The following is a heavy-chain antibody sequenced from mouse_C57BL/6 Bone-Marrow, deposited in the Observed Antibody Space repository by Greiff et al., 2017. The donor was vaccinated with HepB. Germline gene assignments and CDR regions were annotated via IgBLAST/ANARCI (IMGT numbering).Heavy chain of an antibody. D-gene: IGHD1-1*01. J-gene: IGHJ2*01. CDR3: ARGGYYGSSDVGVDY. Sequence: QVQLQQSGAELVRPGTSVKVSCKASGYAFTNYLIAWVQQRPGQGLEWIGVINPGSGGTNYNEKFKGKATLTADKSSSTAYMQLSSLTSEDSAVYCCARGGYYGSSDVGVDYWGQGTTLTVSS. CDR2: INPGSGGT. CDR1: GYAFTNYL. V-gene: IGHV1-54*01.